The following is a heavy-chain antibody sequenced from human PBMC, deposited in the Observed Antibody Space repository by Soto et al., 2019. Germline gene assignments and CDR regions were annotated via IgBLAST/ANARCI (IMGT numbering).Heavy chain of an antibody. CDR1: GFTFSSYG. D-gene: IGHD3-16*01. CDR3: AKDYDFTNFDY. J-gene: IGHJ4*02. V-gene: IGHV3-30*18. Sequence: GGSLGLSCAASGFTFSSYGMHWVRQAPGKGLEWVAVISYDGSNKYYADSVKGRFTISRDNSKNTLYLQMNSLRAEDTAVYYCAKDYDFTNFDYWGQGT. CDR2: ISYDGSNK.